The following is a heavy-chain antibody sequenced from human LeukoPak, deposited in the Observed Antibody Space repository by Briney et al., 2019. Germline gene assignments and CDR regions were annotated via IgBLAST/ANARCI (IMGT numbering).Heavy chain of an antibody. CDR2: IWYDGRNK. CDR1: GFTFSSYG. V-gene: IGHV3-33*01. D-gene: IGHD3-9*01. J-gene: IGHJ4*02. CDR3: ARDRGYFDYFDY. Sequence: GGSLRLSCSASGFTFSSYGMHWVRQAPGKGLEGLAVIWYDGRNKYYADSVKGRFTISRDNSKNTLYLQMNSLRGEDTAVYYCARDRGYFDYFDYWGQGTLVTVSS.